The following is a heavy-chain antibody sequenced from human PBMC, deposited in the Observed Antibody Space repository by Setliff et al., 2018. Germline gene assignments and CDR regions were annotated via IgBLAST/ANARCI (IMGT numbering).Heavy chain of an antibody. D-gene: IGHD2-15*01. CDR3: ARDRRNIVVAVVNAAFDI. J-gene: IGHJ3*02. CDR2: ISAYNGDT. Sequence: ASVKVSCKASSYTFSSYGISWVRQAPGQGLEWMGWISAYNGDTNYAQSLQGRVTMTTDTSTSTAYMELRSLRSDDTAVYYCARDRRNIVVAVVNAAFDIWGQGTMVTVS. V-gene: IGHV1-18*01. CDR1: SYTFSSYG.